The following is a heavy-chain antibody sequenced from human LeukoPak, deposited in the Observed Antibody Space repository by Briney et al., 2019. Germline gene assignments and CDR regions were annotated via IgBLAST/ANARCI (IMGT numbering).Heavy chain of an antibody. CDR2: ISYDGSDK. Sequence: GGSLRLSCAASGFTFSSYAMHWVRQAPGKGLEWVAVISYDGSDKYYADSVKGRFTISKDNSKNTLYLQMNSLRAADTAVYYCARETTMVLLDYWGQGTLVTVSS. CDR1: GFTFSSYA. CDR3: ARETTMVLLDY. J-gene: IGHJ4*02. V-gene: IGHV3-30*04. D-gene: IGHD5-18*01.